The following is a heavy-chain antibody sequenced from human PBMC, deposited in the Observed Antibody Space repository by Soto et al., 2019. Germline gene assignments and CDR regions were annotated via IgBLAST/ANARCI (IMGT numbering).Heavy chain of an antibody. CDR2: ISPRTGSA. CDR1: GYTFTAYY. Sequence: ASVKVSCKASGYTFTAYYIHWVRQTPGQGLEWMGWISPRTGSANFAQRFQGRVSMTRDTSITTAYRELRRLKSDDTAVYYCARGPYYCPAYGMGVWGHGSTVTVPS. J-gene: IGHJ6*02. V-gene: IGHV1-2*02. CDR3: ARGPYYCPAYGMGV. D-gene: IGHD1-26*01.